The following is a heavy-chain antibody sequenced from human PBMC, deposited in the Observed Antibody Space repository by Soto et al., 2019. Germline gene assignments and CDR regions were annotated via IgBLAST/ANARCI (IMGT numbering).Heavy chain of an antibody. V-gene: IGHV1-69*01. Sequence: QVQLVQSGAEVKKPGSSVKVSCKASGGTFNTHTISWVRQAPGQGLEWMGGIIPIFGTTNYAQNFQGRVTITADESTSTAYMELSSLISEDTAVYYCARVSLRGHLLGNFDYWGQGTQVTVSS. CDR2: IIPIFGTT. CDR1: GGTFNTHT. J-gene: IGHJ4*02. D-gene: IGHD3-10*01. CDR3: ARVSLRGHLLGNFDY.